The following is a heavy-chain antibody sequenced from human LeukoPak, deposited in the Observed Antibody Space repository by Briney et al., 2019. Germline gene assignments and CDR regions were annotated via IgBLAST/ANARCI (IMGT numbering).Heavy chain of an antibody. D-gene: IGHD1-26*01. V-gene: IGHV1-69*13. CDR2: IVPIFGTA. Sequence: SVKVSCKASGGTFSSYAISWVRQAPGQGLEWMGGIVPIFGTANYAQKFQGRVTITADESTSTAYMELSSLRSEDTAVYYCASLGATTIYYYGMDVWGQGTTVTVSS. CDR1: GGTFSSYA. CDR3: ASLGATTIYYYGMDV. J-gene: IGHJ6*02.